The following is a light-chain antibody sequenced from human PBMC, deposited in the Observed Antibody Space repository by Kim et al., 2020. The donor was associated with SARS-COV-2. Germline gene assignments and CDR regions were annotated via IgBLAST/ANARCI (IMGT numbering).Light chain of an antibody. CDR2: DAS. CDR3: LQYNTFPHT. CDR1: QSINNW. V-gene: IGKV1-5*01. J-gene: IGKJ2*01. Sequence: GDRVTITCRASQSINNWLAWYQQKPGKAPKLLIYDASSLESGVPSRFSGRGSGTEFTLTINSLQPDDFAAYYCLQYNTFPHTFGQGTKLEI.